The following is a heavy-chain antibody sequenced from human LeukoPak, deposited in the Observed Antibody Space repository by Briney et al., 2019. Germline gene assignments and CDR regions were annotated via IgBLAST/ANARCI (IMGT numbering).Heavy chain of an antibody. CDR3: ARDKIAAAGTDYYYGMDA. V-gene: IGHV3-21*01. CDR2: ISSSSSYI. Sequence: GGSLRLSCAASGFTFSSYNMNWVRQAPGKGLEWVSSISSSSSYIYYADSVKGRFTISRDNAKNSLYLQMNSLRAEDTAVYYCARDKIAAAGTDYYYGMDAWGQGTTVTVSS. CDR1: GFTFSSYN. D-gene: IGHD6-13*01. J-gene: IGHJ6*02.